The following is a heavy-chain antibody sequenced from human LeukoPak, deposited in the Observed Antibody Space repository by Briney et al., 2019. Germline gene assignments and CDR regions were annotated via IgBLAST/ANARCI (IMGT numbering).Heavy chain of an antibody. CDR1: GGSISSGSYY. Sequence: SQTLSLTCTVSGGSISSGSYYWSWIRQPAGKGLEWIGRIYTSGSTNYNPSLKSRVTISVDTSKNQFSLKLSSVTAGDTAVYYCARGITIFGVVIFDYWGQGTLVTVSS. CDR2: IYTSGST. J-gene: IGHJ4*02. CDR3: ARGITIFGVVIFDY. V-gene: IGHV4-61*02. D-gene: IGHD3-3*01.